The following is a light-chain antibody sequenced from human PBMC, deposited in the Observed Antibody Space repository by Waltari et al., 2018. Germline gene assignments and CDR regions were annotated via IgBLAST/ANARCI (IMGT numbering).Light chain of an antibody. CDR1: SSGVGNYNL. V-gene: IGLV2-23*01. Sequence: QSALTQPASVPGSPGQSITISCTGTSSGVGNYNLVSWYQQYPGKAPKVMIYDDNGRPSGVSDRFSGSKSGNTASLTISGVQAEDEADYYCCSHAGSYTWVFGGGTKLTVL. J-gene: IGLJ3*02. CDR2: DDN. CDR3: CSHAGSYTWV.